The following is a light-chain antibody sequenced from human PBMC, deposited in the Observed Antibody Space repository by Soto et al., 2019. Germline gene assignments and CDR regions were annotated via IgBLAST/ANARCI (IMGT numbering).Light chain of an antibody. CDR1: QSINIR. J-gene: IGKJ1*01. CDR2: VAS. CDR3: QQTSSTPT. Sequence: DIQMTQSPSSLSASVGDRVTITCRASQSINIRLNWFQQKPGKAPNLLLYVASSLQSGAPSRFSGSGSGTDFTLTISSLQPDVFATYYCQQTSSTPTFGPGTKVEVK. V-gene: IGKV1-39*01.